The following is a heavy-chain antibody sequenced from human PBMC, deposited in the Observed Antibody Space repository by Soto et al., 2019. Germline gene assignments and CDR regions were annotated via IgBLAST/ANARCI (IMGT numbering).Heavy chain of an antibody. CDR3: ARDLWRGSRRFDP. V-gene: IGHV1-69*13. Sequence: SVKVSCKASGGTFSSYAISWVRQAPGQGLEWMGGIIPIFGTANYAQKFQGRVTITADESTSTAYMELSSLRSEDTAVYYCARDLWRGSRRFDPWGQGTLVTVSS. CDR1: GGTFSSYA. CDR2: IIPIFGTA. J-gene: IGHJ5*02. D-gene: IGHD1-26*01.